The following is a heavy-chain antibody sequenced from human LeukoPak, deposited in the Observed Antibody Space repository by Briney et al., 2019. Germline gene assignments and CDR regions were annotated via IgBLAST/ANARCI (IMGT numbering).Heavy chain of an antibody. D-gene: IGHD2-15*01. CDR1: GFTFRTYA. Sequence: GGSLRLFCAASGFTFRTYAMSWVRQAPGKRLEWVSAISNNGGYTYYADSVQGRFTISRDNSKSTLCLQMNSLRAEDTAVYYCAKQLGYCSDGSCYFPYWGQGTLVTVSS. CDR3: AKQLGYCSDGSCYFPY. J-gene: IGHJ4*02. CDR2: ISNNGGYT. V-gene: IGHV3-23*01.